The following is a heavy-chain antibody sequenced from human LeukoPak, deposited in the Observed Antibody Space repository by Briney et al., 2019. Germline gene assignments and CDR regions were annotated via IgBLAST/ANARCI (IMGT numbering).Heavy chain of an antibody. CDR3: ARDVRYCSGGSCYSGDY. J-gene: IGHJ4*02. Sequence: GGSLRLSCAASAFTLSSYEMNWVRQAPGEGLEWVSYISSSGSTIYYADSVKGRFTISRDNAKNSLYLQMNSLRVEDTAVYCCARDVRYCSGGSCYSGDYWGQGTLVTVSS. D-gene: IGHD2-15*01. V-gene: IGHV3-48*03. CDR1: AFTLSSYE. CDR2: ISSSGSTI.